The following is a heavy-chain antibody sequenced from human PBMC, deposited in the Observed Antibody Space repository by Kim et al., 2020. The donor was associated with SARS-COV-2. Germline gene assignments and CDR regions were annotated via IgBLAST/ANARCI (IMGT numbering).Heavy chain of an antibody. D-gene: IGHD3-22*01. Sequence: SETLSLTCTVSGGSISSYYWSWIRQPPGKGLEWIGYIYYSGSTNYNPSLKSRVTISVDTSKNQFSLKLSSVTAADTAVYYCARFYYDSSGYYYVLGPFDYWGQGTLVTVSS. CDR3: ARFYYDSSGYYYVLGPFDY. CDR1: GGSISSYY. CDR2: IYYSGST. V-gene: IGHV4-59*13. J-gene: IGHJ4*02.